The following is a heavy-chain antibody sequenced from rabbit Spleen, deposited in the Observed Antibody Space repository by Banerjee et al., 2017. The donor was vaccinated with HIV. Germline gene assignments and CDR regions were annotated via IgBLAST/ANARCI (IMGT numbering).Heavy chain of an antibody. CDR3: ARDLVGVIGWNFYL. CDR2: INASTGKP. V-gene: IGHV1S45*01. Sequence: QEQLKESGGGLVQPGGSLKVSCIASGFSFSDRDVMCWVRQAPGKGLEWIACINASTGKPVYATWAKGRFTISRTSSTTVTLRMTSLTAADRATYFCARDLVGVIGWNFYLWGQGTLVTVS. J-gene: IGHJ4*01. D-gene: IGHD1-1*01. CDR1: GFSFSDRDV.